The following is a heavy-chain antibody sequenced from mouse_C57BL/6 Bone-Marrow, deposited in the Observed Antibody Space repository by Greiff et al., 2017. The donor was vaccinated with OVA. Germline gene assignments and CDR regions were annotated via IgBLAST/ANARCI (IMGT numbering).Heavy chain of an antibody. Sequence: QVQLQQSGAELVKPGASVEISCTASGYAFSSYWMNWVKQRPGKGLEWIGQIYPEDGDTNYNGKFQGKATMTADTSSSTAYVQLTGLTSENAAVYVCARGDFWGQGTTLTVSS. CDR1: GYAFSSYW. V-gene: IGHV1-80*01. J-gene: IGHJ2*01. CDR3: ARGDF. CDR2: IYPEDGDT.